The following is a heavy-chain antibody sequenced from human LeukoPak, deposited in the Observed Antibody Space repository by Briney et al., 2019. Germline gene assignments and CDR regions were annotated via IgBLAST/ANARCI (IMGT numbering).Heavy chain of an antibody. D-gene: IGHD2/OR15-2a*01. Sequence: GGSLRLSCAASGFSFSDYSMSWIRQAPGKGLEWISYISGNSRTIFYGDSVRGRFTISRDDAKKSLFLQMYSLRAEDTAVYFCARDGHGNNSLDYWGRGALVTVSS. CDR1: GFSFSDYS. J-gene: IGHJ4*02. CDR3: ARDGHGNNSLDY. CDR2: ISGNSRTI. V-gene: IGHV3-11*01.